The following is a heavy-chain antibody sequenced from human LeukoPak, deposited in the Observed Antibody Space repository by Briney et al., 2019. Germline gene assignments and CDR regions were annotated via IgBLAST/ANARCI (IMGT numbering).Heavy chain of an antibody. D-gene: IGHD3-10*01. J-gene: IGHJ4*02. CDR3: ARTSITMVRGVTRRWFDY. CDR2: IYYSGST. CDR1: GGSISSYY. Sequence: SETLSLTCTVSGGSISSYYWGWIRQPPGKGLEWIGSIYYSGSTYYNPSLKSRVTISVDTSKNQFSLKLSSVTAADTAVYYCARTSITMVRGVTRRWFDYWGQGTLVTVSS. V-gene: IGHV4-39*07.